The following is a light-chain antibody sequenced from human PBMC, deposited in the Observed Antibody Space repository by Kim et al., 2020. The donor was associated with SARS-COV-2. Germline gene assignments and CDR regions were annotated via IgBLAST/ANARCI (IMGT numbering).Light chain of an antibody. Sequence: SVNLPCTLRRWHSIYVIAWHPQPPVKGPRYLMKLNRDGSPSKGDGFPDRFSGSSSGAARYLTISSLQSEDGADYYCQIWGTGIEGVFGGGTQLTVL. J-gene: IGLJ3*02. CDR3: QIWGTGIEGV. V-gene: IGLV4-69*01. CDR2: LNRDGSP. CDR1: RWHSIYV.